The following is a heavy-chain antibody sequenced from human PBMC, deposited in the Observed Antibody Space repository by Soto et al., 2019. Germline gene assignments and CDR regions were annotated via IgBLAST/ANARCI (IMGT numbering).Heavy chain of an antibody. Sequence: EVPLVESGGGLVKPGGSLRLSCVASGFTFSTFSMNWVRQAAGKGLEWVSSISSTSSNVYHADSLQGRFTISRDNAQNSLFLQMNSLRAEDTALYYCARSPPWTPLFMGGMDVWGQGTTVIVAS. D-gene: IGHD5-12*01. CDR3: ARSPPWTPLFMGGMDV. CDR1: GFTFSTFS. CDR2: ISSTSSNV. V-gene: IGHV3-21*01. J-gene: IGHJ6*02.